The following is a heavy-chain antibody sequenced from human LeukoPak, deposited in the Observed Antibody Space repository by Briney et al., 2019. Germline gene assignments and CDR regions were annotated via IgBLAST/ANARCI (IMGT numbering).Heavy chain of an antibody. CDR2: INGGSGNT. J-gene: IGHJ4*02. Sequence: ASVKVSCKASGYAFTDYTMHWLRQAPGQRLDWMGWINGGSGNTKYSPEFQGRVTITRDTSASTAYMELSSLRSEDTAVYYCARFSYDSSGKGFDYWGQGTLVTVSS. CDR3: ARFSYDSSGKGFDY. CDR1: GYAFTDYT. D-gene: IGHD3-22*01. V-gene: IGHV1-3*01.